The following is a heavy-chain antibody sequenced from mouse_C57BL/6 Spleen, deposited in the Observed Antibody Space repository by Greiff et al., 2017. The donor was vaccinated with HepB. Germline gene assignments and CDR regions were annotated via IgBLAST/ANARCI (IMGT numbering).Heavy chain of an antibody. CDR1: GYTFTSYW. Sequence: EVKLVESGTVLARPGASVKMSCKTSGYTFTSYWMHWVKQRPGQGLEWIGAIYPGNSDTSYNQKFKGKAKLTAVTSASTAYMELSSLTNEDSAVYYCTRGADYYYGSSGYFDVWGTGTTVTVSS. D-gene: IGHD1-1*01. V-gene: IGHV1-5*01. J-gene: IGHJ1*03. CDR3: TRGADYYYGSSGYFDV. CDR2: IYPGNSDT.